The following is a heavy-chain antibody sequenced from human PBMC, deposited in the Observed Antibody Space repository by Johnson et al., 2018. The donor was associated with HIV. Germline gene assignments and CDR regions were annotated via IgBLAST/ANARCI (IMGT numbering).Heavy chain of an antibody. Sequence: QVQLVESGGGVVQPGRSLRLSCAASGFTFSRYVIHRVRQAPGKGLEWVAVISYDGSNKYYADSVKGRFTISRDNAKNSLYLQMNSLRAEDTAVYYCARERYGSQAIDAFDIWGQWTLVTVSS. J-gene: IGHJ3*02. CDR1: GFTFSRYV. CDR3: ARERYGSQAIDAFDI. D-gene: IGHD2-15*01. V-gene: IGHV3-30-3*01. CDR2: ISYDGSNK.